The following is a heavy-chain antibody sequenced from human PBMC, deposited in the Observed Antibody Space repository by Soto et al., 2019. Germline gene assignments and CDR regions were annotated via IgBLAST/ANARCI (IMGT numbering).Heavy chain of an antibody. J-gene: IGHJ4*02. CDR2: IYYSGST. CDR1: GGSIRSGGYY. CDR3: ARIPTAYYYDSSGYYPDY. D-gene: IGHD3-22*01. V-gene: IGHV4-31*03. Sequence: SETLSLTCTVSGGSIRSGGYYWSWIRQHPGKGLEWIGYIYYSGSTYYNPSLKSRVTISVDTSKNQFSLKLSSVTAADTAVYYCARIPTAYYYDSSGYYPDYWGQGTLVTVSS.